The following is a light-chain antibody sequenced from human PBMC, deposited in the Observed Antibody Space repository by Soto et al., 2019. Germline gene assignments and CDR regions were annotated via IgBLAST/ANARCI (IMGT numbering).Light chain of an antibody. V-gene: IGKV3-20*01. CDR3: QHYDNSPPSVT. CDR1: QSVSTNY. CDR2: GAS. J-gene: IGKJ3*01. Sequence: EIVLTQSPGTVSLSPGERATLSCRASQSVSTNYLAWYQQKPGQAPRLFIYGASSRATGIPDRFSGSGSGTDFTLTIGRLEPEDFAVYYCQHYDNSPPSVTFGPGTKVDIK.